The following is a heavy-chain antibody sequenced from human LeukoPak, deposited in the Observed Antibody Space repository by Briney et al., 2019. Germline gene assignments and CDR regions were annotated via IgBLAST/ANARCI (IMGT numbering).Heavy chain of an antibody. Sequence: AGGSLRLSCAASGFTFSSYGMHWVRQAPGKGLEWVAVIWYDGSNKYYADSVKGRFTISRDNSKNTRCLQMNSLRAEDTAVYYCAKILVVVPAEHYFDYWGQGTLVTVSS. CDR1: GFTFSSYG. V-gene: IGHV3-30*02. CDR3: AKILVVVPAEHYFDY. CDR2: IWYDGSNK. D-gene: IGHD2-2*01. J-gene: IGHJ4*02.